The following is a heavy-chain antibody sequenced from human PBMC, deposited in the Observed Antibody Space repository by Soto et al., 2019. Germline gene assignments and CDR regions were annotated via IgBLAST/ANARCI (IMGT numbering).Heavy chain of an antibody. D-gene: IGHD1-20*01. CDR3: VRDVASPGISGSWGAFDI. V-gene: IGHV4-4*07. J-gene: IGHJ3*02. CDR2: IYSSGST. Sequence: QVQLHESGPGLVKPSETLSLICTVSGGSISNYFWTWIRQPAGKGLEWIGRIYSSGSTVYNASLRSRVAMSVATSNNQFSLKLTSITAADTAVYYCVRDVASPGISGSWGAFDIWGQGTMVTVSS. CDR1: GGSISNYF.